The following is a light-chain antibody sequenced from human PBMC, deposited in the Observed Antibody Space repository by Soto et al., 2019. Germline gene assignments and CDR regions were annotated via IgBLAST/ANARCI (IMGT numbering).Light chain of an antibody. CDR1: QSISSW. CDR2: KAS. Sequence: DIQITQSPSTLSASVADRVTITCRASQSISSWLAWYQQKPGKAPKLLIYKASSLESGVPSRFSGSGSGTEFTLTISSLQPDDFATYYCQQYNSYSLFGQGTKV. V-gene: IGKV1-5*03. J-gene: IGKJ1*01. CDR3: QQYNSYSL.